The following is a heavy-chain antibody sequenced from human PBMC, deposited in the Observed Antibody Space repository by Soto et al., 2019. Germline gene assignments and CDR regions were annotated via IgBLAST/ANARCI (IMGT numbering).Heavy chain of an antibody. D-gene: IGHD6-13*01. CDR2: ISSSSSTI. Sequence: QVQLVESGGGLVKPGGSLRLSCAASRFTFSDFYMNWVRQAPGKGLEWVSYISSSSSTIYYADSVKGRFTISRDNAKNSLYLQMNSLRAEDTAVYYCAREGSSSWYSYDYWGQGTLVTVSS. V-gene: IGHV3-11*04. CDR3: AREGSSSWYSYDY. CDR1: RFTFSDFY. J-gene: IGHJ4*02.